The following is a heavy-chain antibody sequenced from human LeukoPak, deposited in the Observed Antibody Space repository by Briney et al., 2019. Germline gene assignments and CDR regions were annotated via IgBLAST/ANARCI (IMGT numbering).Heavy chain of an antibody. Sequence: PGGSLRLSCAASGFTFSSYWMNWARQAPGKGLEWVASINHNGNVNYYVDSVKGRFTISRDNAKNTLYLQMNSLRAEDTAVYYCAKDPLVHSGWFGEYFDYWGQGTLVTVSS. J-gene: IGHJ4*02. V-gene: IGHV3-7*03. CDR3: AKDPLVHSGWFGEYFDY. D-gene: IGHD3-10*01. CDR1: GFTFSSYW. CDR2: INHNGNVN.